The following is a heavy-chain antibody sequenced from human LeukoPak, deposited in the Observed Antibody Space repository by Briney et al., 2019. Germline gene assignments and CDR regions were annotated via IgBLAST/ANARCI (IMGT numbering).Heavy chain of an antibody. Sequence: GGSLRLSCAASGFTFSSYWMSWVRQAPGKGLEWVANIKQDGSEKYYVDSVKGRFTISRDNAKISLYLQMNSLRAEDTAVYYCARDFVVVVAATPFDYWGQGTLVTVSS. CDR1: GFTFSSYW. CDR2: IKQDGSEK. V-gene: IGHV3-7*03. D-gene: IGHD2-15*01. CDR3: ARDFVVVVAATPFDY. J-gene: IGHJ4*02.